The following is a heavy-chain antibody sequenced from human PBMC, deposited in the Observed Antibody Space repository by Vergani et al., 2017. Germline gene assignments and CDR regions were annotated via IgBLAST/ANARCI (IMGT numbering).Heavy chain of an antibody. CDR1: GFTFSSYW. D-gene: IGHD6-13*01. J-gene: IGHJ2*01. CDR2: INSDGSST. Sequence: VQLVESGGGVVQPGRSLRLSCAASGFTFSSYWMHWVRQAPGKGLVRVSRINSDGSSTSYADSVKGRFTISRDNAKNTLYLQMNSLRAEDTAVYYCARVAAADTPQIFYWYFDLWGRGTLVTVSS. V-gene: IGHV3-74*02. CDR3: ARVAAADTPQIFYWYFDL.